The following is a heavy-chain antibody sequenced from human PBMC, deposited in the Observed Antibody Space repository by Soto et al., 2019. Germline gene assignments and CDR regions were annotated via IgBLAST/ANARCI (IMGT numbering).Heavy chain of an antibody. D-gene: IGHD2-15*01. CDR1: GGSISSGDYY. Sequence: SETLSLTCTVSGGSISSGDYYWSWIRQPPGKGLEWIGYIYYSGSTYYNPSLKSRVTISVDTSKNQFSLKLSSVTTADTAVYYCARLSGGSPEISDYWGQGTLVTVSS. J-gene: IGHJ4*02. V-gene: IGHV4-30-4*01. CDR3: ARLSGGSPEISDY. CDR2: IYYSGST.